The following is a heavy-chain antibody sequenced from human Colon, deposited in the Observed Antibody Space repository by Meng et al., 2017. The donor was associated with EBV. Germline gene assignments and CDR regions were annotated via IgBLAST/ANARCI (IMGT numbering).Heavy chain of an antibody. Sequence: QVSGPGLVKPSQALSLSCTVSGGSINSGDYYWSWIRQPPGKGLEWIGYIYYTGSTYYNPSLKSRVTISMDTSKNQFSLRLSSVTAADTAVYYCARNYYFDYWGQGTLVTVSS. J-gene: IGHJ4*02. CDR1: GGSINSGDYY. V-gene: IGHV4-30-4*01. CDR3: ARNYYFDY. CDR2: IYYTGST.